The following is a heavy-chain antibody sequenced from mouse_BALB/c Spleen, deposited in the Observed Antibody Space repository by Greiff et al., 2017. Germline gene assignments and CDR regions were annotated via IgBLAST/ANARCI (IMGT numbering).Heavy chain of an antibody. CDR3: ARSVYGNYEFAY. CDR1: GFTFSSFG. J-gene: IGHJ3*01. D-gene: IGHD2-10*02. CDR2: IRSGSSTI. V-gene: IGHV5-17*02. Sequence: EVKLMESGGGLVQPGGSRKLSCAASGFTFSSFGMHWVRQAPEKGLEWVAYIRSGSSTIYYADTVKGRFTISRDNPKNTLFLQMTSLRSEDTAMYYCARSVYGNYEFAYWGQGTLVTVSA.